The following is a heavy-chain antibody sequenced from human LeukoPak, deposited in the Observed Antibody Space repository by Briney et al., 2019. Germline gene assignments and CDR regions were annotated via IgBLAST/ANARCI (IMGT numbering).Heavy chain of an antibody. D-gene: IGHD3/OR15-3a*01. V-gene: IGHV3-21*04. Sequence: GGSLRLSCAASGFTVSSNNMSWVRQAPGKGLEWVSSISSSSSYIYYADSVKGRFTISRDNAKNSLYLQMNSLKAEDTAVYYCAKGWTSIKYDSCGQGTLVTVSS. CDR1: GFTVSSNN. CDR2: ISSSSSYI. CDR3: AKGWTSIKYDS. J-gene: IGHJ4*02.